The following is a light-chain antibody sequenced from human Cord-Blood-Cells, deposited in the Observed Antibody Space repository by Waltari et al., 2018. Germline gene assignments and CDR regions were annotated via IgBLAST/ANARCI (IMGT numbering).Light chain of an antibody. J-gene: IGLJ3*02. CDR3: SSYTSSSKV. V-gene: IGLV2-14*01. Sequence: QSALTQPASVSGSPGQSITISCTATSSDVGGYNYVSWYQQHPGKAPKLMIYDVSKRPSGVSNRFSGSKSGNTASLTISGLQAEDEADYYCSSYTSSSKVFGGGTKLTVL. CDR1: SSDVGGYNY. CDR2: DVS.